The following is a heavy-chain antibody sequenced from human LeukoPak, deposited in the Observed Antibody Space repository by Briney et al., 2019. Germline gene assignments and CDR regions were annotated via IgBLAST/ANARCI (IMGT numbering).Heavy chain of an antibody. J-gene: IGHJ4*02. V-gene: IGHV3-74*01. Sequence: GVLRLSCAASGLTFSSHWMHWVRQAPGKGLVWVSRITNDGSSTTYADSVKGRFTISRDNAKNMLYLQVNSLRAEDTAVHYCATQQGGNPAYWGQGTLVTVSS. D-gene: IGHD1-14*01. CDR2: ITNDGSST. CDR1: GLTFSSHW. CDR3: ATQQGGNPAY.